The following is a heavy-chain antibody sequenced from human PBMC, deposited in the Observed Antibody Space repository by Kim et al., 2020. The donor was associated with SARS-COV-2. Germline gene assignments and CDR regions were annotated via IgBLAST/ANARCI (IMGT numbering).Heavy chain of an antibody. Sequence: AESLKSRFPQSRDNSKNTLYLHMHSLRVEDTAVYYCTKGTGSSSWYISHWGQGTQVTVSS. V-gene: IGHV3-33*03. D-gene: IGHD6-13*01. CDR3: TKGTGSSSWYISH. J-gene: IGHJ4*02.